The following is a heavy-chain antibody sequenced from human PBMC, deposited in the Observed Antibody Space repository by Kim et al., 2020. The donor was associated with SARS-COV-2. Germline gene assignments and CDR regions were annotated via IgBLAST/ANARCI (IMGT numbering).Heavy chain of an antibody. D-gene: IGHD3-9*01. CDR3: TASYDILTGYYGY. V-gene: IGHV3-15*01. CDR1: GFTFSNAW. J-gene: IGHJ4*02. Sequence: GGSLRLSCAASGFTFSNAWMSWVRQAPGKGLEWVGRIKSKTDGGTTDYAAPVKGRFTISRDDSKNTLYLQMNSLKTEDTAVYYCTASYDILTGYYGYWGQGTLVTVSS. CDR2: IKSKTDGGTT.